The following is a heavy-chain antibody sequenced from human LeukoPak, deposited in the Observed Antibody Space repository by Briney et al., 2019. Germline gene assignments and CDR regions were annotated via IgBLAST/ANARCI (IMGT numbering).Heavy chain of an antibody. D-gene: IGHD6-19*01. CDR2: ISGYNGNT. V-gene: IGHV1-18*01. Sequence: SVEVSCKASGYTFTSYGIGWVRQAPGQGLEWMGWISGYNGNTNHAQQLQGRVTMTSDTSTSNVYMELSSLRSEDTAVYYCARDITVAGMFDYWGQGTLVTVSS. CDR1: GYTFTSYG. CDR3: ARDITVAGMFDY. J-gene: IGHJ4*02.